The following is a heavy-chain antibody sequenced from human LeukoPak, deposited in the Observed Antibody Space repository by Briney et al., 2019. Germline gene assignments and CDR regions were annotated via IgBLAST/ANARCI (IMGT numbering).Heavy chain of an antibody. J-gene: IGHJ3*02. CDR3: ARGYDILTGYYLGPDAFDI. D-gene: IGHD3-9*01. Sequence: PSETLSLTCTVSGGSLSSYYWSWIRQPPGKGLEWIGYIYYSGSTNYNPSLKSRVAISVDTSKNQFSLKLSSVTAADTAVYYCARGYDILTGYYLGPDAFDIWGQGTMVTVSS. CDR1: GGSLSSYY. V-gene: IGHV4-59*01. CDR2: IYYSGST.